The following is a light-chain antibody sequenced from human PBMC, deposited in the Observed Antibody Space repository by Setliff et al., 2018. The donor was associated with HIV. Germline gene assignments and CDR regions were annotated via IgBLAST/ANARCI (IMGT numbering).Light chain of an antibody. Sequence: QSALAQPPSASGAPGQTVAISCSGSSSNIETHYVYWYQQFPGTAPKLLTYRNDKRPSGVPARFSGSKSGTSAALTISDLRAEDEAEYFCAGWNDRPTGIYVFGTGTKVTVL. J-gene: IGLJ1*01. CDR3: AGWNDRPTGIYV. CDR2: RND. CDR1: SSNIETHY. V-gene: IGLV1-47*01.